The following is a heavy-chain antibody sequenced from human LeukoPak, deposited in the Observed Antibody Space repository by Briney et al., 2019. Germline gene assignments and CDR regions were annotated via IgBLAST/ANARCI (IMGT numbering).Heavy chain of an antibody. CDR1: GGSFSNYY. CDR2: IYYSGNT. V-gene: IGHV4-59*01. Sequence: SETLSLTCAIYGGSFSNYYWSWIRQPPGKGLEWIGYIYYSGNTNYSPSLKSPVSISVDTSKNQFSLKLSSVTAADTALYYCARGPTRYYFDYWGQGILVTVSS. J-gene: IGHJ4*02. CDR3: ARGPTRYYFDY. D-gene: IGHD1/OR15-1a*01.